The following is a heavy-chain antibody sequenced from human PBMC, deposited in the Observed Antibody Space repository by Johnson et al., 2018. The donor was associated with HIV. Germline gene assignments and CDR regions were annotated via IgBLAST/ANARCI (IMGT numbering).Heavy chain of an antibody. CDR1: GFSFSSYG. CDR3: AKETRDSRSAFDI. CDR2: TQYDGSNK. V-gene: IGHV3-30*02. D-gene: IGHD3-22*01. J-gene: IGHJ3*02. Sequence: QVQLVESGGDVAQPGGSLRLSCAASGFSFSSYGIHWVRQAPGKGLEWVAFTQYDGSNKKYVDSVKGGFTISRDKAKKAVYLQMNNLRAEYTAVYFCAKETRDSRSAFDIWGQGTMVTVSS.